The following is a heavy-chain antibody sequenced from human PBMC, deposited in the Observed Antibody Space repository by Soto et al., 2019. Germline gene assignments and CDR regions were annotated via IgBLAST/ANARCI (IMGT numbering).Heavy chain of an antibody. V-gene: IGHV3-33*01. CDR3: ARDAQHLANYGMDV. CDR2: LWAGGNIR. Sequence: QVQLVESGGNVVQPGRSLRLSCAASGFSFSSHGMHWVRQAPGKGLEWVAHLWAGGNIRYYAYFVKGRFTISSDHSKNTLYLQMDSLGAEDTAVYYCARDAQHLANYGMDVWGQGTTVTVSS. D-gene: IGHD3-3*02. J-gene: IGHJ6*02. CDR1: GFSFSSHG.